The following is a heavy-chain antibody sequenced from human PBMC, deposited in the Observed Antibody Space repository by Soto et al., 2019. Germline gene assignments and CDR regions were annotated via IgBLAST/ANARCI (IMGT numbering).Heavy chain of an antibody. D-gene: IGHD2-2*01. J-gene: IGHJ6*02. Sequence: QVQLVQSGAEVKKPGSSVKVSCKASGGTLSSYAISWVRQAPGQGLEWMGGIIPISGTANYAQKFQGRVTITADESTSTAYMELSSLRSEDTAVYYCARSQGSSTSLEIYYYYYYGMDVWGQGTTVTVS. CDR3: ARSQGSSTSLEIYYYYYYGMDV. V-gene: IGHV1-69*01. CDR1: GGTLSSYA. CDR2: IIPISGTA.